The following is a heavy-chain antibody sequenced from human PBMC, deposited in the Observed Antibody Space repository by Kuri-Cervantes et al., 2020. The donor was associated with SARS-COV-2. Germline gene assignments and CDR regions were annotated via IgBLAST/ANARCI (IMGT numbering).Heavy chain of an antibody. CDR3: ARAGAEVTSHFDY. Sequence: ASVKVSCKASGYTFTTYGISWVRQAPGQGLEWMGWLSASNGNTNYAQSLQGRVTITTYSSTSTAYLELRNLRSDDTAVYYCARAGAEVTSHFDYWGQGTLVTVSS. CDR1: GYTFTTYG. J-gene: IGHJ4*02. CDR2: LSASNGNT. D-gene: IGHD2-21*02. V-gene: IGHV1-18*01.